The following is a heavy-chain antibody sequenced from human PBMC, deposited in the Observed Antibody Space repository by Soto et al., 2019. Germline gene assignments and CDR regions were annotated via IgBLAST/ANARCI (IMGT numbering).Heavy chain of an antibody. CDR3: ARHSPDFDSLSPFDN. CDR1: GGSVSNYY. Sequence: SETLSLTCAVSGGSVSNYYWSWIWQPPGKGLEWIGYMFYFGSTNYNPSLKSRTTISVDTSKNHFSLKLSSVTAADTAVYYCARHSPDFDSLSPFDNWGQGNLVSVSS. CDR2: MFYFGST. J-gene: IGHJ4*01. D-gene: IGHD3-9*01. V-gene: IGHV4-59*08.